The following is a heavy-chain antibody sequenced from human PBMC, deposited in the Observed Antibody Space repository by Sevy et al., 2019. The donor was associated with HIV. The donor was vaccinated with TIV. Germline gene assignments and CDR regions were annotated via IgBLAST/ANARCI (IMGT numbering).Heavy chain of an antibody. CDR3: ARDSRGSIFGVVIEFDY. J-gene: IGHJ4*02. D-gene: IGHD3-3*01. CDR2: ISSSSSTI. Sequence: GGSLRLSCAASGFTFSSYSMNWVRQAPGKGLEWVSYISSSSSTIYYADSVEGRFTISRDNAKNSLYLQMNSLRDEDTAVYYCARDSRGSIFGVVIEFDYWGQGTLVTVSS. CDR1: GFTFSSYS. V-gene: IGHV3-48*02.